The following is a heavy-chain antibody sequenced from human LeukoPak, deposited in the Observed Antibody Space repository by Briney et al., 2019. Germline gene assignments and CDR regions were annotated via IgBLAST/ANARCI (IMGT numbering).Heavy chain of an antibody. Sequence: GSSVKVSCKASGGTFSSYAISWVRQAPGQGLEWMGGNIPIFGTANYAQKFQGRVTITADESTSTAYMELSSLRSEDTAVYYCARYEERLLRAWFDPWGQGTLVTVSS. J-gene: IGHJ5*02. CDR2: NIPIFGTA. D-gene: IGHD2-15*01. CDR1: GGTFSSYA. V-gene: IGHV1-69*01. CDR3: ARYEERLLRAWFDP.